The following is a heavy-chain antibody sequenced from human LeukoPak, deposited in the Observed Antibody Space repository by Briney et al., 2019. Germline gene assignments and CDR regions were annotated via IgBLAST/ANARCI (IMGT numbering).Heavy chain of an antibody. Sequence: GRSLRLSCAASGFTFSSYGMHGVRQAPRKGLEWVAVISYDGSNKYYADSVKGRFTISRDNSKNTLYLQMNSLRAEDTAVYYCAKDPTISYYYGSGSSSIPYFDYWGQGTLVTVSS. J-gene: IGHJ4*02. V-gene: IGHV3-30*18. CDR1: GFTFSSYG. CDR2: ISYDGSNK. D-gene: IGHD3-10*01. CDR3: AKDPTISYYYGSGSSSIPYFDY.